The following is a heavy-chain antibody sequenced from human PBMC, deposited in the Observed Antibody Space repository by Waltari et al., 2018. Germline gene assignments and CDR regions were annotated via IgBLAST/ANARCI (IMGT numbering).Heavy chain of an antibody. Sequence: QLQLQESGPGLVKPSGTLSLICAVSGDSMSTSDYWSWVRQPPGKGLEWIGQVRGDGKTNYNPSFASRVTMSLDTSTYHFALKLTSAIAADTALYYCARDRGRGLYLDTWGQGTLVTVSP. CDR1: GDSMSTSDY. V-gene: IGHV4-4*02. CDR3: ARDRGRGLYLDT. D-gene: IGHD1-1*01. CDR2: VRGDGKT. J-gene: IGHJ4*02.